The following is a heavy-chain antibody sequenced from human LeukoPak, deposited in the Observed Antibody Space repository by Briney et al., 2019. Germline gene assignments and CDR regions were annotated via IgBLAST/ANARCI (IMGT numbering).Heavy chain of an antibody. V-gene: IGHV4-30-4*08. CDR3: ARDSYSYGYGGFDY. Sequence: SQTLSLTCTVSGGSISSGGYYWTWIRQHPGKGLEWIGYIYYTGSTYYNPSLKSRVIISVDTSKNQFSLELNSVTAADTAVYYCARDSYSYGYGGFDYWGQGILVTVSS. J-gene: IGHJ4*02. CDR2: IYYTGST. CDR1: GGSISSGGYY. D-gene: IGHD5-18*01.